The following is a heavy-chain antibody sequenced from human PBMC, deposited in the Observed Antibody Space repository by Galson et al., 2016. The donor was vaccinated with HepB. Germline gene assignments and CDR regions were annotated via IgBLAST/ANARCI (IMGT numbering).Heavy chain of an antibody. CDR2: IFYTGST. Sequence: ETLSLTCTVSNGSISSFYWGWIRQPPGKGLEWIGYIFYTGSTNYNPSPKSRVTISVDTSKNQFSLRLSSVTAADTAVYYCARGGSGSGWYGYYLFIMDVWGQGTTVTVSS. CDR1: NGSISSFY. D-gene: IGHD6-19*01. V-gene: IGHV4-59*01. J-gene: IGHJ6*02. CDR3: ARGGSGSGWYGYYLFIMDV.